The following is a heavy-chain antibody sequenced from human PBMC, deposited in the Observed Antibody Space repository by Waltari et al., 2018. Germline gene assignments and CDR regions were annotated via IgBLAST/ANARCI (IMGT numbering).Heavy chain of an antibody. CDR2: TYHSGST. V-gene: IGHV4-38-2*01. CDR3: ARQTGGIAALPYFDY. CDR1: GYSISSGYY. D-gene: IGHD6-6*01. J-gene: IGHJ4*02. Sequence: QVQLQESGPGLVKPSETLSLTCAVSGYSISSGYYWGWIRQPPGKGLEWIGSTYHSGSTSANPSLKSRVTISVDTSKNQFSLKLSSVTAADTAVYYCARQTGGIAALPYFDYWGQGTLVTVSS.